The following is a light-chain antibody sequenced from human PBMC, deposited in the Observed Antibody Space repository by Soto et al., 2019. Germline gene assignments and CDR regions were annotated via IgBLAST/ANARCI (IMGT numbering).Light chain of an antibody. V-gene: IGKV1-27*01. CDR2: AAS. Sequence: DIQMTQSPSSLSASVGDRVTITCRASKGISNYLAWYQQKPGKVPKLLIYAASTLQSGVRSRCSGSGSCTAFTRTISSLETEEVATEDGANYNSAPCTFGQGTKVEIK. CDR3: ANYNSAPCT. J-gene: IGKJ1*01. CDR1: KGISNY.